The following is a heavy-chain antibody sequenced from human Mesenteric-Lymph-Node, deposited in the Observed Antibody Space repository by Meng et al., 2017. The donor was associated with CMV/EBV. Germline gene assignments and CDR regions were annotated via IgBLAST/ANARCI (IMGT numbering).Heavy chain of an antibody. CDR3: AGGGYDFWSGYCGPGDRFDP. CDR2: IYEIGST. CDR1: GGSIKSTYY. D-gene: IGHD3-3*01. J-gene: IGHJ5*02. Sequence: SETLSLTCTVSGGSIKSTYYRGWIRQTPGKGLEWFASIYEIGSTHHNPSIKSRVTISVDTSKDQFSLKLTSVTATDTAVYYCAGGGYDFWSGYCGPGDRFDPWGQGTLVTVSS. V-gene: IGHV4-39*07.